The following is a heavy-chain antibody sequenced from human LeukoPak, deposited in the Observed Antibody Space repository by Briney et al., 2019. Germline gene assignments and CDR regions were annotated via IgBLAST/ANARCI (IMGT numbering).Heavy chain of an antibody. V-gene: IGHV3-7*04. Sequence: GGSLRLSCAVSGFTFSSYWMNWVRQAPGKGLEWVANIKQDGSQKYYVDSVRGRFTISRDNAKNSLYLQMNALRAEDTAVYYCARDVRPDYWGQGTLVTVST. CDR1: GFTFSSYW. D-gene: IGHD6-6*01. J-gene: IGHJ4*02. CDR2: IKQDGSQK. CDR3: ARDVRPDY.